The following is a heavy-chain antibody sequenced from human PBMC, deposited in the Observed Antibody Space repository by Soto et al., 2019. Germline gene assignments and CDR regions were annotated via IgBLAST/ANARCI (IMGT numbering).Heavy chain of an antibody. D-gene: IGHD4-17*01. CDR3: XXXAXXGLFDY. V-gene: IGHV1-18*01. CDR2: ISAYNGNT. Sequence: QVQLVQSGAEVKKPGASVKVSCKASGYTFTSYGISWVRQAPGQGLEWMGWISAYNGNTNYAQKLQGRVTMTTDTSTSTAXMELRXLRSXDTAXYYXXXXAXXGLFDYWGQGTLVTVSS. CDR1: GYTFTSYG. J-gene: IGHJ4*02.